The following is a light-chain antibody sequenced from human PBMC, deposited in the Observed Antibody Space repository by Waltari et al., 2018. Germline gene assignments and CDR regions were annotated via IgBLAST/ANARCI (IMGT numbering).Light chain of an antibody. Sequence: DIQMTQSPSSLSASVGDRVTITCRPSQSIDKFLNWYQKKPGKAPDLLIYAASTLQTGVPSRVSGSGSGTDFTLTITSLHSEDFATYYCQPTYTSLAWTFGQGTKVEIK. CDR1: QSIDKF. J-gene: IGKJ1*01. V-gene: IGKV1-39*01. CDR3: QPTYTSLAWT. CDR2: AAS.